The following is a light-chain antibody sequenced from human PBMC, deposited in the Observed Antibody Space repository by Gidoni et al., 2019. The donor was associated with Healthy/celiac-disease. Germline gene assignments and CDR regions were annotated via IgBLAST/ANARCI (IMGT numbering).Light chain of an antibody. J-gene: IGKJ4*01. CDR3: QQYHNWPLT. Sequence: EIVMTQSPATLSVSPGARATLSCRASQSVSSNLAWYQQKPGQAPRLLIYRASTRATGIPAMFSGSGSGTEFTLTISSLQSEDFAVYSCQQYHNWPLTFGGGTKVEIK. CDR1: QSVSSN. CDR2: RAS. V-gene: IGKV3-15*01.